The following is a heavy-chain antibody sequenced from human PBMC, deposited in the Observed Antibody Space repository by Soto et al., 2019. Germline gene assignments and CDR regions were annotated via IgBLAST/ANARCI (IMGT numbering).Heavy chain of an antibody. Sequence: PGGSLRLSCAASGFTFSAYWMSWVRQAPGKGLEWVANIKQDGSGKYYVDSLKGRFTISRDNAKNSLYLQMNSLRAEDTAVFHCARGGSGSYYFDYWGQGTLVTVSS. CDR3: ARGGSGSYYFDY. CDR2: IKQDGSGK. D-gene: IGHD1-26*01. J-gene: IGHJ4*02. V-gene: IGHV3-7*01. CDR1: GFTFSAYW.